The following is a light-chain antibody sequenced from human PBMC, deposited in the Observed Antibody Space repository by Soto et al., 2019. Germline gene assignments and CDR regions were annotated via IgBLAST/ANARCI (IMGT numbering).Light chain of an antibody. J-gene: IGLJ2*01. V-gene: IGLV1-40*01. Sequence: QSVLTQPPSVSGAPGQRVTISCTGSSSNIGAGYDVHWYQQLPGTAPKLLIYGNSNRPSGVPDRFSGSKSGTSASLAITGRQAEDEADYYCQSYDSSLRAVVFGGGTKVTVL. CDR3: QSYDSSLRAVV. CDR1: SSNIGAGYD. CDR2: GNS.